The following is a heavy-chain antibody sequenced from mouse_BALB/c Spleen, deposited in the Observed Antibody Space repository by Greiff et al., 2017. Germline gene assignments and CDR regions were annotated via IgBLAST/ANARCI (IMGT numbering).Heavy chain of an antibody. V-gene: IGHV5-17*02. CDR1: GFTFSSFG. CDR2: ISSCSSTI. Sequence: EVKLMESGGGLVQPGGSRKLSCAASGFTFSSFGMHWVRQAPEKGLEWVAYISSCSSTIYYADKVKGRFTISIDNPKNTLYLQMTSLRSEDTAMYYCARGGGYYAMDYWGQGTSVTVSS. J-gene: IGHJ4*01. CDR3: ARGGGYYAMDY.